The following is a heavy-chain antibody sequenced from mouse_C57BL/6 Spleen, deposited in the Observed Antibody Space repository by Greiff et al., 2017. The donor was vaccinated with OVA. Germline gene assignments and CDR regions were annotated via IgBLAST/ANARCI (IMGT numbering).Heavy chain of an antibody. CDR1: GYTFTDYY. CDR3: ARWGYYGSSPYWYFDV. Sequence: VQLQESGPELVKPGASVKISCKASGYTFTDYYINWVKQRPGQGLEWIGWIFPGSGSTYYNEKFKGKATLTVDKSSSTAYMLLSSLTSEDSAVYFCARWGYYGSSPYWYFDVWGTGTTVTVSS. V-gene: IGHV1-75*01. D-gene: IGHD1-1*01. J-gene: IGHJ1*03. CDR2: IFPGSGST.